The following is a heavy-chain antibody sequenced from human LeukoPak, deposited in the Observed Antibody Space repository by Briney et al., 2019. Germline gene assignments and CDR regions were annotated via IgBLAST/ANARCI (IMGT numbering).Heavy chain of an antibody. J-gene: IGHJ3*02. CDR1: GFTFSSYS. Sequence: GGSLRLSCAASGFTFSSYSMNWVRQAPGKGLEWVSSISSSSSYIYYADSVKGRFTISRDNAKNSLYLQMNSLRAEDTAVYYCARDSDWDDAFDIWGQGTMVTASS. D-gene: IGHD3-9*01. CDR2: ISSSSSYI. V-gene: IGHV3-21*01. CDR3: ARDSDWDDAFDI.